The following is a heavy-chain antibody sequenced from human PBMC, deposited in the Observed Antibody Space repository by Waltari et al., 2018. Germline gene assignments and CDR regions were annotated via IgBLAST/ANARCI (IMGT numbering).Heavy chain of an antibody. CDR2: IYGGGRT. Sequence: EVQLVESGGGLIQPGGSLRLSCAASGFTVSSNYMSWVRQAPGKGLVGVAVIYGGGRTYYADSVKGRFTISRDNSKNTLYLQMNSLRAEDTAVYYCARDMVYAAYYYYGMDVWGQGTTVTVSS. D-gene: IGHD2-8*01. V-gene: IGHV3-53*01. J-gene: IGHJ6*02. CDR1: GFTVSSNY. CDR3: ARDMVYAAYYYYGMDV.